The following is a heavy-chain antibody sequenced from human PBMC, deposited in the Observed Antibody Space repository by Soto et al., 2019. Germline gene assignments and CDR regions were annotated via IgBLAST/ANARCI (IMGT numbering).Heavy chain of an antibody. CDR3: ARDLFGCSGGSCY. CDR1: GFTFSSYS. J-gene: IGHJ4*02. D-gene: IGHD2-15*01. Sequence: EVQLVESGGGLVQPGGSLRLSCAASGFTFSSYSMNWVRQAPGKGLEWVSYISSSSSTIYYADSVKGRFTISRDNAKNSLYLQMNSLRDKDTAVYYCARDLFGCSGGSCYWGQGTLVTVSS. V-gene: IGHV3-48*02. CDR2: ISSSSSTI.